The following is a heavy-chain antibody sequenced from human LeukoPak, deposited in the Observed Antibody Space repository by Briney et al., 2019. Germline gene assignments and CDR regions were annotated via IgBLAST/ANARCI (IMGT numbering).Heavy chain of an antibody. D-gene: IGHD4-17*01. CDR2: ISGSGGST. V-gene: IGHV3-23*01. J-gene: IGHJ5*02. CDR3: AKEKTDFTVTTKQAFDP. CDR1: GFTFSSYA. Sequence: PGGSLRLSCAASGFTFSSYAMSWVRQAPGKGLEWVSAISGSGGSTYYTDSVKGRFTISRDNSKNTLYLQMNSLRAEDTAVYYCAKEKTDFTVTTKQAFDPWGQGTLVTVSS.